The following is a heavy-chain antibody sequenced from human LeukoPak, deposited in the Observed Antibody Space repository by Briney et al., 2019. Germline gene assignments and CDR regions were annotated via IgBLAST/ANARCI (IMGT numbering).Heavy chain of an antibody. V-gene: IGHV3-53*01. CDR3: ARKNDLFNAAFDI. CDR1: GFTVSSNY. J-gene: IGHJ3*02. Sequence: PGGSLRLSCAASGFTVSSNYMGWVRQTPGKRLEWVSITYSDSNTNYADSVKGRFTVSRDNSKNTLSLQMNSLRAEGTAIYYCARKNDLFNAAFDIWGQGTVVTVSS. D-gene: IGHD1-1*01. CDR2: TYSDSNT.